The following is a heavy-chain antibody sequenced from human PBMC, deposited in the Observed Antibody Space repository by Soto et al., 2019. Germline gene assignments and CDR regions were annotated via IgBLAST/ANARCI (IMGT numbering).Heavy chain of an antibody. V-gene: IGHV4-39*01. J-gene: IGHJ4*02. D-gene: IGHD3-3*02. CDR2: IYYSGST. CDR3: ARGSDIFGVVTYDFDY. Sequence: KPSETLSLTCTVSGGSISSSSYYWGWIRQPPGKGLEWIGSIYYSGSTYYNPSLKSRVTISVDTSKNQFSLKLSSVTAADTAVYYCARGSDIFGVVTYDFDYWGQGTLVTVSS. CDR1: GGSISSSSYY.